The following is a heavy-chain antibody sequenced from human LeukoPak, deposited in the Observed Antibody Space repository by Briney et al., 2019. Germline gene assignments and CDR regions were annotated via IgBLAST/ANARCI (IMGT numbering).Heavy chain of an antibody. Sequence: SETLSLTCTVSDASISGYYWSWIRQPPGKGLEWIGYIYYSGSTNYNPSLKSRVTISVDTSKNQFSLKLSSVTAADTAVYYCARGVSYYDSSGYYNEYFQHWGQGTLVTVSS. V-gene: IGHV4-59*08. CDR1: DASISGYY. J-gene: IGHJ1*01. CDR3: ARGVSYYDSSGYYNEYFQH. CDR2: IYYSGST. D-gene: IGHD3-22*01.